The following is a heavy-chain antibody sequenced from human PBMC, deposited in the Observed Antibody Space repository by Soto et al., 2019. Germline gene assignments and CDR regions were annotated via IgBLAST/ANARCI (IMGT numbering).Heavy chain of an antibody. D-gene: IGHD1-26*01. Sequence: PGGSLRLSCAASGFTLKRNALSWVRQAPGKGLDWVSTISGSGATTNYADSVKGRFTIFRDNSKSTLYLQMNSLRAEDTAVYYCAKGSYRPHDYWGQGTLVTVSS. J-gene: IGHJ4*02. CDR3: AKGSYRPHDY. V-gene: IGHV3-23*01. CDR1: GFTLKRNA. CDR2: ISGSGATT.